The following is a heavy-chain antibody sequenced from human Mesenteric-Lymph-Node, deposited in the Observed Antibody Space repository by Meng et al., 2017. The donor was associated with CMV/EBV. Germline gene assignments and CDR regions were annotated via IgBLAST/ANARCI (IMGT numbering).Heavy chain of an antibody. D-gene: IGHD5-12*01. CDR1: GAPISSYY. J-gene: IGHJ4*02. CDR3: ARVVSGFWVYFDH. Sequence: GSLRLSCNVSGAPISSYYWSWIRQPPGKGLEWIGYIYYPGSTNYNPSLKSRVTMSVDTSKNHFSLKLSSVTAADTAVYYCARVVSGFWVYFDHWGQGTLVTVSS. V-gene: IGHV4-59*01. CDR2: IYYPGST.